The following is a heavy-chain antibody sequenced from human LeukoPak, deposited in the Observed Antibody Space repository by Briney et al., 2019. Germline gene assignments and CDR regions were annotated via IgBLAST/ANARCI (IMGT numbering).Heavy chain of an antibody. CDR2: ISSSGSTK. Sequence: GGSLRLSCAASGFTFSDYYMSWIRQAPGKGLEWVSYISSSGSTKYYADSVKGRFTISRDNAKNSLYLQMNSLRAEDTAVYYCARISHLSGYFYMDVWGKGTTVTISS. V-gene: IGHV3-11*04. D-gene: IGHD3-3*02. CDR3: ARISHLSGYFYMDV. CDR1: GFTFSDYY. J-gene: IGHJ6*03.